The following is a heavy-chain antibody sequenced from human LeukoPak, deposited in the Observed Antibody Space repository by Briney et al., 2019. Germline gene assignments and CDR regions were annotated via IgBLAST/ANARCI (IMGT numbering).Heavy chain of an antibody. CDR2: IIPIFGTS. CDR3: ARAGNYDSSGYDLDY. J-gene: IGHJ4*02. Sequence: SVTVSFTASGGTFSIYAISWVRQAPGQGGEWVGGIIPIFGTSNYAQKFQGRVTITTDESTSTAYMELSSLRSEDTAVYYCARAGNYDSSGYDLDYWGQGPLVTVSA. D-gene: IGHD3-22*01. V-gene: IGHV1-69*05. CDR1: GGTFSIYA.